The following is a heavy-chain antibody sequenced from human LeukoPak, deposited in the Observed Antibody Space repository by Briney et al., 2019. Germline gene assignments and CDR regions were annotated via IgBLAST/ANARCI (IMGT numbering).Heavy chain of an antibody. CDR3: AKAVAAAGRFGFDP. D-gene: IGHD6-13*01. CDR1: GGSISTYY. CDR2: IYNSGST. V-gene: IGHV4-59*01. Sequence: SETLSLTCTVSGGSISTYYWSWIRRPPGKGLEWIGYIYNSGSTNYNPSLQSRVTISVDTSKNQFSLRLTSVTAADTAVYYCAKAVAAAGRFGFDPWGQGTLVTVSS. J-gene: IGHJ5*02.